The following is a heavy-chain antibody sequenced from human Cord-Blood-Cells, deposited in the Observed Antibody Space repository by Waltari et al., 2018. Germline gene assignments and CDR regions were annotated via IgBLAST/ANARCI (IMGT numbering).Heavy chain of an antibody. CDR3: ARGTRGYDDY. J-gene: IGHJ4*02. CDR1: GGSISSQY. Sequence: QVQLQESGPGLVKPSETLSLTCTVSGGSISSQYWSWIRQPPGKGLEWIGYIYYSGSTNYNPSLKSRVTISVDTSKNQFSLKLSSVTAADTAVYYCARGTRGYDDYWGQGTLVTVSS. CDR2: IYYSGST. D-gene: IGHD5-12*01. V-gene: IGHV4-59*11.